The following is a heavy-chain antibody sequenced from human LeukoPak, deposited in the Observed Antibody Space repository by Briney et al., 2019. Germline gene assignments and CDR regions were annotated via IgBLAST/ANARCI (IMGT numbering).Heavy chain of an antibody. V-gene: IGHV3-7*01. CDR2: IKQDGSEK. Sequence: GGSLRLSCAASGFTFCSYWMSWVRQAPGKGLEWVANIKQDGSEKYYVDSVKGRFTISSDNAKNSLYLQMNSLRAEDTAVYYCARVRGSGWYNWFDPWGQGTLVTVSS. D-gene: IGHD6-19*01. J-gene: IGHJ5*02. CDR1: GFTFCSYW. CDR3: ARVRGSGWYNWFDP.